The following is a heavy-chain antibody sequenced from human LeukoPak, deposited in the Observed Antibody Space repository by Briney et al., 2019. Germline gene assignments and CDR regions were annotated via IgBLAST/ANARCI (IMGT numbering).Heavy chain of an antibody. CDR2: ISSSSSTI. Sequence: PGGSLSLSCAASGFTFSSYSMNWVRQAPGKGLEWVSYISSSSSTIYYADSVKGRFTISRDNAKNSLCLQMNSLRAEDTAVYYCARVTYDFWSSPTYYMDVWGKGTTVTVSS. J-gene: IGHJ6*03. CDR1: GFTFSSYS. V-gene: IGHV3-48*01. CDR3: ARVTYDFWSSPTYYMDV. D-gene: IGHD3-3*01.